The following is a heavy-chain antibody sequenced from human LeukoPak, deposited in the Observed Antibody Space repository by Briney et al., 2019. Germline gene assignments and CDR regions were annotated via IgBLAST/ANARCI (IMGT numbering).Heavy chain of an antibody. CDR2: ISAYNGNT. V-gene: IGHV1-18*01. Sequence: SVKVSCKASGYTFTSYGISWVRQASAQGLEWRGWISAYNGNTNYAQKLKGRDPMTTDTSTRTAYRELRSPRSDDTAVYYCARESHYDYVWGSYRTYYFDYWGQGTLVTVSS. D-gene: IGHD3-16*02. CDR3: ARESHYDYVWGSYRTYYFDY. J-gene: IGHJ4*02. CDR1: GYTFTSYG.